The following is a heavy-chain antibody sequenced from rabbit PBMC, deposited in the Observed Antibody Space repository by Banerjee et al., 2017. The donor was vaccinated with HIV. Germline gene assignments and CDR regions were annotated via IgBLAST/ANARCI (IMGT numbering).Heavy chain of an antibody. Sequence: QLLEESGGDLVKPGASLTLTCTASGFDLSSYWMCWVRQAPGKGLEWIACINTSSGNTVYATWAKGRFTISKTSSTTVTLQMTSLTAADTATYFCARDAGSIGYFNLWGQGTLVTVS. CDR1: GFDLSSYW. D-gene: IGHD4-2*01. CDR3: ARDAGSIGYFNL. V-gene: IGHV1S40*01. J-gene: IGHJ4*01. CDR2: INTSSGNT.